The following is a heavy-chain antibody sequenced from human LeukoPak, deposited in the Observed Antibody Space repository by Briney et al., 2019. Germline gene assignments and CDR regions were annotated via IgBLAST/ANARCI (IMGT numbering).Heavy chain of an antibody. D-gene: IGHD6-13*01. Sequence: PGGSLRLSCAGSGFTFSSYWMHWVRQAPGKGLVWVSRIKSDGSSTSYADSVRGRFTISRDDVKKTLYLQMNSLRAEDTAVYYCARDRGSRQLVSFDYWGQGTLVTVSS. CDR2: IKSDGSST. V-gene: IGHV3-74*01. CDR3: ARDRGSRQLVSFDY. J-gene: IGHJ4*02. CDR1: GFTFSSYW.